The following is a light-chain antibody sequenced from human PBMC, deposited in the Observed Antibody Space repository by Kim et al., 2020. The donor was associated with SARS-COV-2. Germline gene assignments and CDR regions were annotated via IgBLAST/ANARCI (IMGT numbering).Light chain of an antibody. CDR3: QQYDNLPLT. CDR2: DAS. V-gene: IGKV1-33*01. CDR1: QDISNY. J-gene: IGKJ4*01. Sequence: DIQMTQSPSSLSASVGDRVTITCQASQDISNYLNWYQQKPGKAPKLLNYDASNLETGVPSRFSGSGSGTDFTFTISSLQPEDIATYYWQQYDNLPLTFGGGTKVDIK.